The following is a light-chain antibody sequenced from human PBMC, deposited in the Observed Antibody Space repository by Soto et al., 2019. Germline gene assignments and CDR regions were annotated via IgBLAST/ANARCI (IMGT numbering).Light chain of an antibody. Sequence: EIVLTQSPATLSLFPGERATLSCRASQSVSSYLAWYQHKPGQAPRLLIYDASNRATGIPARFSGSGSGTDFTLTISSLEPEDFAVYYCQHRKTFGQGTKV. CDR1: QSVSSY. V-gene: IGKV3-11*01. CDR3: QHRKT. J-gene: IGKJ1*01. CDR2: DAS.